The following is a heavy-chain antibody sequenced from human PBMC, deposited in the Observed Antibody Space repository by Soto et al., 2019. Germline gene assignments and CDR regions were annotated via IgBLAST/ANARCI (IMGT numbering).Heavy chain of an antibody. D-gene: IGHD1-26*01. CDR1: GYTFTSYD. V-gene: IGHV1-24*01. CDR3: ATGAGGSYPTRTFDY. J-gene: IGHJ4*02. Sequence: ASVKVSCKASGYTFTSYDINWVRQATGQGLEWMGGFDPEDGETIYAQKFQGRVTMTEDTSTDTAYMELSSLRSEDTAVYYCATGAGGSYPTRTFDYWGQGTLVTVSS. CDR2: FDPEDGET.